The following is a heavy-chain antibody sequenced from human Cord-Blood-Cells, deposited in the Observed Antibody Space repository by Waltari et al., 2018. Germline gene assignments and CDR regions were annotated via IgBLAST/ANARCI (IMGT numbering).Heavy chain of an antibody. CDR3: TTRWLQLGAHFDY. V-gene: IGHV3-15*01. CDR2: IKSKTDGGTT. Sequence: EVQLVESGGGLVKPGGSLRLSCAASGFTSSNAWLSWVRQAPGKGLEWVGRIKSKTDGGTTDYAAPVKGRFTISRDDSKNTLYLQMNSLKTEDTAVYYCTTRWLQLGAHFDYWGQGTLVTVSS. J-gene: IGHJ4*02. CDR1: GFTSSNAW. D-gene: IGHD5-12*01.